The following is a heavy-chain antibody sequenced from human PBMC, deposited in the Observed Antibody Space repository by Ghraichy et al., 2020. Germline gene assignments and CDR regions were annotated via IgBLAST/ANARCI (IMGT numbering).Heavy chain of an antibody. CDR2: ISWDGGRT. J-gene: IGHJ4*02. CDR1: GFTFDDYT. V-gene: IGHV3-43*01. CDR3: AKGGYSYGTGFDY. Sequence: LSLTCAASGFTFDDYTMHWVRQAPGKGLEWVSLISWDGGRTYYADSVKGRFTISRDNSKNSLYLQMNSLRTEDTALYYCAKGGYSYGTGFDYWGQGTLVTVSS. D-gene: IGHD5-18*01.